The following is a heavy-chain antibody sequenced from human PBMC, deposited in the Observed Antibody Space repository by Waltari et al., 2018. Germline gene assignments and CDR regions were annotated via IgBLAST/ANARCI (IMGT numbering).Heavy chain of an antibody. D-gene: IGHD6-19*01. CDR1: GFTFSSDS. CDR2: ISSSSSYI. V-gene: IGHV3-21*01. J-gene: IGHJ4*02. Sequence: EVQLVESGGGLVKPGGSLRLSCAASGFTFSSDSMNWVSQAPGKGLEWVSSISSSSSYIYYADSVKGRFTISRDNAKNSLYLQMNSLRAEDTAVYYCARKGSGWLPFDYWGQGTLVTVSS. CDR3: ARKGSGWLPFDY.